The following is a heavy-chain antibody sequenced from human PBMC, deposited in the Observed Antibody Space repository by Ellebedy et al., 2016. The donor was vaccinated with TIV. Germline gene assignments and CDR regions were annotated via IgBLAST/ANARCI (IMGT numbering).Heavy chain of an antibody. D-gene: IGHD4-17*01. CDR1: GGSISSYY. J-gene: IGHJ5*02. V-gene: IGHV4-4*07. CDR2: SYTSGST. Sequence: SETLSLXXTVSGGSISSYYWSWIRQPAGKGLEWIGRSYTSGSTNYNPSLKSRVTMSVDTSKNQFSLKLSSVTAADTAVYYCARDVPMGTVTTGNWFDPWGQGTLVTVSS. CDR3: ARDVPMGTVTTGNWFDP.